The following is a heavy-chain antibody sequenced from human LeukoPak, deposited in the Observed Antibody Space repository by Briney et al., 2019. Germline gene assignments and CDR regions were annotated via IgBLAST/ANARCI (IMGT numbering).Heavy chain of an antibody. Sequence: GGSLRLSCAASGFTFSDYYMIWIRQAPGKGLEWVSYISNTGSHTNYADSVKGRFTISRDNSKNTLYLQMNSLRAEDTAVYYCAKRGYSYGPFDYWGQGTLVTVSS. CDR3: AKRGYSYGPFDY. D-gene: IGHD5-18*01. CDR2: ISNTGSHT. V-gene: IGHV3-11*03. CDR1: GFTFSDYY. J-gene: IGHJ4*02.